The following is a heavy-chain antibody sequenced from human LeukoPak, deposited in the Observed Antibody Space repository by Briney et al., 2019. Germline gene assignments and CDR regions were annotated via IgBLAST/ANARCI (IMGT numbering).Heavy chain of an antibody. CDR3: ARGNSNSIPTLDY. CDR1: GYSISSGYY. J-gene: IGHJ4*02. Sequence: SETLSLTCAVSGYSISSGYYWGWIRQPPGKGLEWIGSIYHSGTTHYNPSLKSRVLISVDTSKNQFSLKLSSVTAADTAVYYCARGNSNSIPTLDYWGQGTLVTVSS. D-gene: IGHD4-11*01. CDR2: IYHSGTT. V-gene: IGHV4-38-2*01.